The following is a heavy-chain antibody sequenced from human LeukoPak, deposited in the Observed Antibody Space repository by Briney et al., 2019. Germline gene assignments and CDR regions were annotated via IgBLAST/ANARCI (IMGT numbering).Heavy chain of an antibody. Sequence: SETLSLTCTVSGGSISSYYWSWIRQPAGKGLEWIGRIYTSGSTNYNPSLKSRVTMSVDTSKNQFSLKLSSVTAADTAVYYCARERAAAADSFFDYWGQGTLVTVSS. V-gene: IGHV4-4*07. CDR3: ARERAAAADSFFDY. D-gene: IGHD6-13*01. CDR2: IYTSGST. CDR1: GGSISSYY. J-gene: IGHJ4*02.